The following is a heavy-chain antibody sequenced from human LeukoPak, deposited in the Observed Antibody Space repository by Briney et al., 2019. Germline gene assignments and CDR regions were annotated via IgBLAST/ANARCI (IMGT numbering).Heavy chain of an antibody. J-gene: IGHJ4*02. Sequence: ASVKVSCKASGYTFTGYYMHWVRQAPGQGLGWMGWINPNSGGTNYAQKFQGRVTMTRDTSISTAYMELSRLRSDDTAVYYCARVRFRYYDFWSGYPDYWGQGTLVTVSS. CDR3: ARVRFRYYDFWSGYPDY. V-gene: IGHV1-2*02. CDR2: INPNSGGT. D-gene: IGHD3-3*01. CDR1: GYTFTGYY.